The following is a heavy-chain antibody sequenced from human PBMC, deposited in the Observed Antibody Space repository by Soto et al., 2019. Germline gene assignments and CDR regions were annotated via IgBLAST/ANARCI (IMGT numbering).Heavy chain of an antibody. CDR3: ARDQGRSGYADY. CDR2: IIPILGIA. CDR1: GGTFSSYT. V-gene: IGHV1-69*04. J-gene: IGHJ4*02. Sequence: ASVKVSCKASGGTFSSYTISWVRQAPGQGLEWMGRIIPILGIANYAQKFQGRVTITADKSTSTAYMELSSLRSEDTAVYYCARDQGRSGYADYWGQGTLVTVSS. D-gene: IGHD5-12*01.